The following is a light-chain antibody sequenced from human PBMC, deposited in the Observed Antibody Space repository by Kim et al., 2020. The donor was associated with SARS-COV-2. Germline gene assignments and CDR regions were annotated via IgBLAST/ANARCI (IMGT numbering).Light chain of an antibody. CDR3: QVWDSSSDHWV. CDR2: YDS. V-gene: IGLV3-21*04. CDR1: NIGSKS. J-gene: IGLJ3*02. Sequence: APGKKARMNCGGNNIGSKSVHWYQQKPGQAPVLVIYYDSDRPSGIPERFSGSNSGNTATLTISRVEAGDEADYYCQVWDSSSDHWVFGGGTQLTVL.